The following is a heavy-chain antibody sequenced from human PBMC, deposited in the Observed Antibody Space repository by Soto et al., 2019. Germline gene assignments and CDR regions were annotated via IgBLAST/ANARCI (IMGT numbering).Heavy chain of an antibody. Sequence: SGPTLVNPTQTLTLTCTFSGFSLKTIGVGVGWIRQPPGKALEWLAHIYWDDDRGYSPSLKTRLTITRDTSKNQVVLTMTNMDPVDTATYYCAHKGYLHVFDSCGQGTLVTVSS. D-gene: IGHD5-18*01. J-gene: IGHJ5*01. CDR2: IYWDDDR. CDR1: GFSLKTIGVG. V-gene: IGHV2-5*02. CDR3: AHKGYLHVFDS.